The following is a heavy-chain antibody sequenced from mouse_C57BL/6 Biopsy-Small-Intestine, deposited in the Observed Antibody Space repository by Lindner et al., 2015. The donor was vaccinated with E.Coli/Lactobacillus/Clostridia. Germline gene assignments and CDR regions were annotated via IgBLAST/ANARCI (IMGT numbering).Heavy chain of an antibody. CDR1: GDTFGSFA. CDR3: AASSPTTINFYAMEV. Sequence: SVKVSCKASGDTFGSFAISWVRQAPGQGLEWMGGIIPVFSTPNYAQKFRGRVTITADEASGTAYLELSSLRSVDSAVYYCAASSPTTINFYAMEVWGQGTTVTVSS. CDR2: IIPVFSTP. D-gene: IGHD2-12*01. J-gene: IGHJ1*01. V-gene: IGHV1S61*01.